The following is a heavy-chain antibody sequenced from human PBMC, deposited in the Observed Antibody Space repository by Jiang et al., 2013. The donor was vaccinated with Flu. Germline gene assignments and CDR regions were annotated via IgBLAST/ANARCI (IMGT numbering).Heavy chain of an antibody. V-gene: IGHV5-51*03. Sequence: PGESLKISCTGSGYSFAGHWIAWVRQMPGKGLEWMGIIYPDDSNTRYSPSFQGQVTISADKSINTAYLQWSSLKASDTAMYYCARRGDTAMVYGMDVWGQGTTVIVSS. CDR2: IYPDDSNT. J-gene: IGHJ6*02. D-gene: IGHD5-18*01. CDR1: GYSFAGHW. CDR3: ARRGDTAMVYGMDV.